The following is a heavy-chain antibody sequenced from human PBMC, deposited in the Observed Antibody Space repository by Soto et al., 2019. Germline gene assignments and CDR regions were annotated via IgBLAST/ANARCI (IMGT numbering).Heavy chain of an antibody. CDR2: ISAYNVNT. D-gene: IGHD1-26*01. Sequence: ASVKVSCKASGYTFTSYGISWVRQAPGQGLEWMEWISAYNVNTKYAQKFQGRVTMTTDTSTSTAYMELRSLRSDDTAVYYCARDLGGSYYAPVDYWGQGTLVTVSS. CDR1: GYTFTSYG. V-gene: IGHV1-18*01. CDR3: ARDLGGSYYAPVDY. J-gene: IGHJ4*02.